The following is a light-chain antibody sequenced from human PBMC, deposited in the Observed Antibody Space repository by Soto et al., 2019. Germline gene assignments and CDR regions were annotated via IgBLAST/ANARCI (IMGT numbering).Light chain of an antibody. CDR2: AAS. CDR3: PQSYSTPRT. J-gene: IGKJ1*01. Sequence: DIQMTQSPSSLSASVGDRVTITCRASQSISSYLNWYQQKPGKAPKLLIYAASSLQSGVPSRFSGSGSGTDFTLTISSLQPEDFATYYCPQSYSTPRTFGQGTKVAIK. V-gene: IGKV1-39*01. CDR1: QSISSY.